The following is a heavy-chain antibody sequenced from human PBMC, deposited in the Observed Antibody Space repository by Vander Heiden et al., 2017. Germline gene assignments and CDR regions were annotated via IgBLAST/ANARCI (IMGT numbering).Heavy chain of an antibody. CDR3: TTDRMVSHPPDY. D-gene: IGHD2-8*01. V-gene: IGHV3-15*01. Sequence: EVNLVESGGGLVEPGGSLRPSCAASGFTFNNAWMAWVRQAPGKGLEWVGRIRTTDEGGATDYAAPVKGRFTISRDDSKNTVFLQMNCLKSEDTAVYYCTTDRMVSHPPDYWGQGTLVTVSS. CDR1: GFTFNNAW. CDR2: IRTTDEGGAT. J-gene: IGHJ4*02.